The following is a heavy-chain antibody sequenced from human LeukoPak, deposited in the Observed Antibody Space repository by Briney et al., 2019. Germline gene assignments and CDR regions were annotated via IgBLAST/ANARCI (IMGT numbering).Heavy chain of an antibody. D-gene: IGHD3-3*01. CDR2: ISGSGGST. CDR1: GFTFSSYA. CDR3: AKGLRSNFRYFDY. V-gene: IGHV3-23*01. Sequence: PGGSLRLSCAASGFTFSSYAMSWVRQAPGKGLEWVPAISGSGGSTYYADSVKGRFTISRDNPKNTLYLQMNSLRAEDTAVYYCAKGLRSNFRYFDYWGQGTLVTVSS. J-gene: IGHJ4*02.